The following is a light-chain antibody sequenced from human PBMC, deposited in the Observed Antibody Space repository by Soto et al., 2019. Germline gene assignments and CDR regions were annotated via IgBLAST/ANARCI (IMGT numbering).Light chain of an antibody. Sequence: QSALTQPASVSGSPGQSITISCTGTTSDVGAYNAVSWYQQHPGKAPKLLIYEVSNRPSGVSNRFSGSKSGNTASLTISGLQACDEADYYCSSYTRSSTQVFGTGTKLTVL. V-gene: IGLV2-14*01. CDR2: EVS. CDR1: TSDVGAYNA. CDR3: SSYTRSSTQV. J-gene: IGLJ1*01.